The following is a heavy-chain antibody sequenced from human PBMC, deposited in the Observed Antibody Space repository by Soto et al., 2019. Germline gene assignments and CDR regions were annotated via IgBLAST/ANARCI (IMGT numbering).Heavy chain of an antibody. V-gene: IGHV4-30-2*01. CDR1: GGSISSGGFS. CDR3: AGDGQRGYFDY. J-gene: IGHJ4*02. D-gene: IGHD3-10*01. CDR2: IYHSGST. Sequence: QLQLQESGSGLVKPSQTLSLTCAVSGGSISSGGFSWSWIRQPPGKGLEWIGYIYHSGSTYYNTSLKSRVTISVDRSKNQFSLKLSSVTAAVTAVYYCAGDGQRGYFDYWGQGTLLTVSS.